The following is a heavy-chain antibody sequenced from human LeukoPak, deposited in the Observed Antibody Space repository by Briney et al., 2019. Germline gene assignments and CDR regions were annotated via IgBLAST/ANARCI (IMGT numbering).Heavy chain of an antibody. D-gene: IGHD3-10*02. Sequence: PGGSLRLSCAASGFTFSTYPMHWVRQAPGKGLEWVAVISYDGSNQYYPDSVKGRFTISRHNSQNTLYLQMTSMRAEDMAIYYCARGCVTRLGALLSGAFDSWGQGTMVTVSS. V-gene: IGHV3-30*04. CDR1: GFTFSTYP. CDR3: ARGCVTRLGALLSGAFDS. CDR2: ISYDGSNQ. J-gene: IGHJ3*02.